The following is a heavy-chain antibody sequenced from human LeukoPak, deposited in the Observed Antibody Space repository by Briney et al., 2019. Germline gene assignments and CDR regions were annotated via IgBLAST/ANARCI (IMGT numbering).Heavy chain of an antibody. CDR1: GFTFSSYG. Sequence: PGGSLRLSCAASGFTFSSYGMHWVRQAPGKGLEWVAVIWYDGSKKYYADSVKGRFTISRDNSKNTLYLQMNSLRAEDTAVYYCARDLRLGYYDSSFPDYWGQGTLVTVSS. J-gene: IGHJ4*02. D-gene: IGHD3-22*01. V-gene: IGHV3-33*08. CDR2: IWYDGSKK. CDR3: ARDLRLGYYDSSFPDY.